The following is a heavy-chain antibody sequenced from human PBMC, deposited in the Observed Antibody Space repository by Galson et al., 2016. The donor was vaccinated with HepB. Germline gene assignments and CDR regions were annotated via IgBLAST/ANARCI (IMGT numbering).Heavy chain of an antibody. CDR2: ISSSSSII. Sequence: SLRLSCAASGFTFSSYGMNWVRQAPGKGLEWVSYISSSSSIIHYADSVTGRFTISRDNSRSTLFLQMNSLRAEDTGVYYCVRGSTAPDVWGKGTTVTVSS. CDR1: GFTFSSYG. J-gene: IGHJ6*04. V-gene: IGHV3-48*01. D-gene: IGHD1-26*01. CDR3: VRGSTAPDV.